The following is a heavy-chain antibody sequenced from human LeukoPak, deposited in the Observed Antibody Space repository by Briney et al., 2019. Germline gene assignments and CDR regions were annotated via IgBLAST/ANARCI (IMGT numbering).Heavy chain of an antibody. CDR1: GFTFSDYY. J-gene: IGHJ4*02. Sequence: GGSLRLSCAASGFTFSDYYMSWIRQAPGKGLEWVSYISSSGSTIYYADSVKGRFTISRDNAKNSLYLQMNSLRAEDTAVYYWAREGKVATIPFVYWGQGTLVTVSS. CDR3: AREGKVATIPFVY. V-gene: IGHV3-11*01. CDR2: ISSSGSTI. D-gene: IGHD5-12*01.